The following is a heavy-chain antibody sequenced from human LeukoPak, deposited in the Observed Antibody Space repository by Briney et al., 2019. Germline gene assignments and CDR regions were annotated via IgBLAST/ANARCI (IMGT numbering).Heavy chain of an antibody. CDR3: ARSEGYYSSGYYDS. Sequence: GGSLRLSCAASGFTFSDYYMNWIRQAPGKGLEWISYISTRSSYTDYADSVKGRFTISRDNAKNSLYLQMNNLRAEDTAVYYCARSEGYYSSGYYDSWGRGTLVTVSS. J-gene: IGHJ5*01. CDR2: ISTRSSYT. V-gene: IGHV3-11*06. CDR1: GFTFSDYY. D-gene: IGHD3-22*01.